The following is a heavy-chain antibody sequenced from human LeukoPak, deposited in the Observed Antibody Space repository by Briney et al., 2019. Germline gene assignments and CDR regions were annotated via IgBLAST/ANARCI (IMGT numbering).Heavy chain of an antibody. V-gene: IGHV4-59*01. D-gene: IGHD3-3*01. J-gene: IGHJ4*02. CDR3: ARDVKYYDYLDS. CDR1: GGSISSYY. CDR2: IYFSGST. Sequence: SETLSLTCTVSGGSISSYYWSWIRQPPGKGLEYIGYIYFSGSTNYNPSLKSRVTISVDTSKNQFSLKLSSVTAADTALYYCARDVKYYDYLDSWGQGTLVTVSS.